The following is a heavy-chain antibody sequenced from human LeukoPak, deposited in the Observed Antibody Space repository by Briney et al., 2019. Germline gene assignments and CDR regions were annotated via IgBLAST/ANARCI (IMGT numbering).Heavy chain of an antibody. CDR3: ARSVFLMIDAYDF. V-gene: IGHV4-39*01. CDR2: IFYSGST. J-gene: IGHJ4*02. D-gene: IGHD2-2*01. Sequence: SETLSLTCTVSSGSISSSNFYWGWFRQPPGKGLEWIGTIFYSGSTYYNPSLKSRVTISVDTSKNQFSLKLSSVTAAETAIYYCARSVFLMIDAYDFWGQGTLVAVSS. CDR1: SGSISSSNFY.